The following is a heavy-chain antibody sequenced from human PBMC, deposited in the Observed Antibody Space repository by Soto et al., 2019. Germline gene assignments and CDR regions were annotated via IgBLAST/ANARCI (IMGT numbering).Heavy chain of an antibody. D-gene: IGHD2-15*01. CDR1: GFTFSNYW. V-gene: IGHV3-74*02. J-gene: IGHJ6*03. CDR3: ARGDCVGGTCYSFAGSFYSYRDV. Sequence: EVQLVESGGGLVQPGGSLRLSCAASGFTFSNYWMYWVRQAPGKGLEWVSRINSDGSVSSHADSVRGGLTISRDNVKTTLYLHMDSLRGEDTAVYFCARGDCVGGTCYSFAGSFYSYRDVWGKGTRVTVFS. CDR2: INSDGSVS.